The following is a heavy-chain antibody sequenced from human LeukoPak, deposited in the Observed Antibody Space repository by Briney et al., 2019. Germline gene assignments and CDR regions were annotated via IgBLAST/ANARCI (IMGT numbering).Heavy chain of an antibody. J-gene: IGHJ4*02. CDR3: ARDSMVRGVDY. V-gene: IGHV4-59*01. Sequence: SETLSLTCTVSGGSITTYYWSWIRQPPGKGLEWIGYIYYSGSTNYNPSLKSRVTISVDTSKNQFSLKLSSVTAADTAVYYCARDSMVRGVDYWGQGTLVTVSS. CDR1: GGSITTYY. CDR2: IYYSGST. D-gene: IGHD3-10*01.